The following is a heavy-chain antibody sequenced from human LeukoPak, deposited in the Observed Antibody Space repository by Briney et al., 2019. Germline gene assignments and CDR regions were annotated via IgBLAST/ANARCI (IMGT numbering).Heavy chain of an antibody. Sequence: PSETLSLTCAVYGGSFSGYYWSWIRQTPGKGLEWIGEVSHSGSTNYNPSLKSRVSISVDTSKNQFSLKLSSVTAADTAVYYCARARSGIAAAGSQNYYYYYMDVWGKGTTVTISS. V-gene: IGHV4-34*01. CDR2: VSHSGST. D-gene: IGHD6-13*01. CDR3: ARARSGIAAAGSQNYYYYYMDV. J-gene: IGHJ6*03. CDR1: GGSFSGYY.